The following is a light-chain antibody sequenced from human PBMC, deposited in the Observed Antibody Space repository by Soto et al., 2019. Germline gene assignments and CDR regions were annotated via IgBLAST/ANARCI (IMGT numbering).Light chain of an antibody. CDR2: AES. V-gene: IGKV3-20*01. Sequence: EIVLTQSPGTLSLSPGERATLSCRASQSVSSYLAWYQQKPGQAPRLLIYAESSRATGIPDRFSGSGSGTDFTLTISRLEPEDFAVYYCQQYRSSPRTFGPGTEVDIK. CDR1: QSVSSY. CDR3: QQYRSSPRT. J-gene: IGKJ3*01.